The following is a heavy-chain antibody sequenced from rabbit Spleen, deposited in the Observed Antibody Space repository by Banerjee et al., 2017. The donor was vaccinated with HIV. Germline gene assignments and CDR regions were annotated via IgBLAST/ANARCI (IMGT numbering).Heavy chain of an antibody. CDR1: GVSFSSSSY. Sequence: QSLEESGGDLVGPGASLTLTCTASGVSFSSSSYMCWVRQAPGKGLEWIACIDTGSSGFTYFATWAKGRFTISKASSTTVTLHMTRLTAADTATYFCARDSGSSFSSYGMDLWGPGTLVTVS. CDR3: ARDSGSSFSSYGMDL. J-gene: IGHJ6*01. V-gene: IGHV1S40*01. CDR2: IDTGSSGFT. D-gene: IGHD8-1*01.